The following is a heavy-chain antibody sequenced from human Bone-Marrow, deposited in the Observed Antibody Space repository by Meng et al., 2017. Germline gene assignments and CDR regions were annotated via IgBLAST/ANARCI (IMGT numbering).Heavy chain of an antibody. D-gene: IGHD6-13*01. V-gene: IGHV1-2*06. CDR3: ARDSRALAAAGLFDY. Sequence: ASVKVSCKASGYTFTDYYIHWVRQAPGQGLEWMGRINPNSGATNYAQKFQGRVTMTRDTSISTAYMELSRLRSDDTAVYYCARDSRALAAAGLFDYWGQGTLVTVSS. CDR2: INPNSGAT. J-gene: IGHJ4*02. CDR1: GYTFTDYY.